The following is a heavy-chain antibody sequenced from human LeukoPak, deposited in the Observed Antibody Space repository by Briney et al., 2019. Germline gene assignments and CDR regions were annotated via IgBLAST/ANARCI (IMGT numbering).Heavy chain of an antibody. CDR2: INSDGSDT. V-gene: IGHV3-74*01. D-gene: IGHD2-15*01. CDR3: ARGGYHHGFDI. J-gene: IGHJ3*02. CDR1: GFTFNSYW. Sequence: GGSLRLSCAAPGFTFNSYWFHWVRQAPGKGLVWVSRINSDGSDTIYADSVKGRFTISGDNAKSTVYLQMNSLKAEDTAVYYCARGGYHHGFDIWGQGTMVTVSS.